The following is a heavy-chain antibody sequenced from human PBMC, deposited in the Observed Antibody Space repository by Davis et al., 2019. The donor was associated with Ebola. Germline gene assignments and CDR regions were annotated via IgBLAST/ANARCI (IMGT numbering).Heavy chain of an antibody. D-gene: IGHD2/OR15-2a*01. Sequence: GESLKISCAASGFNFNNYGMHWVRQAPGKGLEWVAVIWDDGSDKYYADSVKGRFAISRDNSKNTLYLQINSLRVEDTAVYHCARVIHFPGIGTDVWGQGATVTVSS. CDR2: IWDDGSDK. J-gene: IGHJ6*02. CDR1: GFNFNNYG. CDR3: ARVIHFPGIGTDV. V-gene: IGHV3-33*08.